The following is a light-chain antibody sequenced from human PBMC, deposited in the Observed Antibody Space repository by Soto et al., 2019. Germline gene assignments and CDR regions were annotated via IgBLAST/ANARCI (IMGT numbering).Light chain of an antibody. V-gene: IGKV1-39*01. CDR3: QHSYSPPQT. Sequence: DIPMTQSPSSLSASVGDRVTITCRASQSLSTFLNWYQQKPGKAPKLLIYAASNLESGVPSRFSGSESGTDFTLTISSLQPEDFATYYCQHSYSPPQTFGQGTKVEIK. CDR1: QSLSTF. CDR2: AAS. J-gene: IGKJ1*01.